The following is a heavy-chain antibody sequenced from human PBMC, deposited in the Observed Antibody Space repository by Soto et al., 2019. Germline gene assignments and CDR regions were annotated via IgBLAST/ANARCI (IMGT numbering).Heavy chain of an antibody. V-gene: IGHV4-30-4*01. J-gene: IGHJ3*02. CDR1: GGSINNGDYY. CDR3: ARRYGKNAFDI. D-gene: IGHD5-18*01. CDR2: IYYSGST. Sequence: PSETLSLTCTVSGGSINNGDYYWSWIRQPPEKGLEWIGYIYYSGSTYYNPSLKSRVTISVDTSMNQFSLNLNSVTAADKAVYYCARRYGKNAFDIWGQGTMVTVS.